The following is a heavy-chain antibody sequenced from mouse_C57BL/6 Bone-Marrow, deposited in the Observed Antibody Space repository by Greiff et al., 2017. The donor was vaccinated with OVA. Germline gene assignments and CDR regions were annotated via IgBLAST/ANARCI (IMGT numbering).Heavy chain of an antibody. Sequence: QVQLQQSGAELVRPGASVKLSCKASGYTFTDYYINWVKQRPGQGLEWIARIYPGSGNTYYNEKFKGKATLTAEKSSSTAYMQLSSLTSEDSAVYFCARRLRRRYYYAMDYWGQGTSVTVSS. J-gene: IGHJ4*01. CDR1: GYTFTDYY. CDR2: IYPGSGNT. D-gene: IGHD2-4*01. V-gene: IGHV1-76*01. CDR3: ARRLRRRYYYAMDY.